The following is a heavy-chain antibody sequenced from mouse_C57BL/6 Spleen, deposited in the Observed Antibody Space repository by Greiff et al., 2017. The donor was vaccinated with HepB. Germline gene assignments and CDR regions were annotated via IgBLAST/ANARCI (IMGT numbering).Heavy chain of an antibody. CDR2: IDPNSGGT. Sequence: VQLQQPGAELVKPGASVKLSCKASGYTFTSYWMHWVKQRPGRGLEWIGRIDPNSGGTKYNEKFTSKATLTVDKPTSTAYMQLSSLTSEAAAVYYCAVDGYPTNYYAMDYWGQGTSVTVSS. V-gene: IGHV1-72*01. CDR3: AVDGYPTNYYAMDY. CDR1: GYTFTSYW. J-gene: IGHJ4*01. D-gene: IGHD2-3*01.